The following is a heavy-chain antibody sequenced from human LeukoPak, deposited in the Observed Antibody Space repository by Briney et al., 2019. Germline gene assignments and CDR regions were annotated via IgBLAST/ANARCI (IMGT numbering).Heavy chain of an antibody. V-gene: IGHV1-8*01. CDR1: GYTFTSYD. Sequence: ASVKVSCKASGYTFTSYDINWVRQATGQGLEWMGWMNPNSGNAGYAQKFQGRVTMTRNTSISTAYMELSSLRSEDTAVYYCARVSRHLGYSSSGWFDPWGQGNLVTVSS. CDR2: MNPNSGNA. CDR3: ARVSRHLGYSSSGWFDP. D-gene: IGHD6-13*01. J-gene: IGHJ5*02.